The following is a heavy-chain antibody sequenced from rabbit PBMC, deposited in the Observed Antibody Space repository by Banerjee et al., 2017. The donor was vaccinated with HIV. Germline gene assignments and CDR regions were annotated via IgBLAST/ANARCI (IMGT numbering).Heavy chain of an antibody. J-gene: IGHJ4*01. V-gene: IGHV1S45*01. Sequence: QEQLEESGGDLVKPEGSLTLTCTASGFSFSNKYVMCWVRQAPGKGLEWIACIYNGDGSTYYASWAKGRFTISKTSSTTVTLQMTSLTAADTATYFCYSSASLFNLWGPGTLVTVS. CDR1: GFSFSNKYV. D-gene: IGHD7-1*01. CDR2: IYNGDGST. CDR3: YSSASLFNL.